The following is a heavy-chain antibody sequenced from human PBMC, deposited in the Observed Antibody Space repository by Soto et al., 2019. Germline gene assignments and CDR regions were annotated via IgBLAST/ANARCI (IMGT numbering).Heavy chain of an antibody. D-gene: IGHD5-12*01. CDR3: ARDRDGYNPFDY. CDR1: GGSISSYY. V-gene: IGHV4-59*01. J-gene: IGHJ4*02. CDR2: IYYSGST. Sequence: LSLTCTVSGGSISSYYWSWIRQPPGKGLEWIGYIYYSGSTNYNPSLKSRVTISVDTSKNQFSLKLSSVTAADTAVYYRARDRDGYNPFDYWGQGTLVTVSS.